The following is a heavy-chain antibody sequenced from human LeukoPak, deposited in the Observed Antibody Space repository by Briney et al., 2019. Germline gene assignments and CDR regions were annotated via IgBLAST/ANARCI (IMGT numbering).Heavy chain of an antibody. CDR2: IYYSGST. J-gene: IGHJ4*02. CDR1: GGSISSGDYY. Sequence: SQTLSLTCTVSGGSISSGDYYWSWIRQPPGKGLEWIGYIYYSGSTYYNPSLKSRVTISVDTSKNQFSLKLSSVTAADTAVYYCAREDGGGYNYFDYWGQGTLVTVSS. D-gene: IGHD3-16*01. V-gene: IGHV4-30-4*08. CDR3: AREDGGGYNYFDY.